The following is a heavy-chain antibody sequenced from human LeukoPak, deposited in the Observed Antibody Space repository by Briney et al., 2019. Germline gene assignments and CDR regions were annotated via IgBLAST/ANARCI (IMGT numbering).Heavy chain of an antibody. CDR2: ISGSGGST. Sequence: GGTLRLSCVASGFTFSIYGMSWVRQAPGKGLEWVSAISGSGGSTYYADSVKGRFTISRDNSKNTLSLQMNSLRAEDTAVYYCAKDRRWWLLGSVFDYWGQGTLVTVSS. D-gene: IGHD5-12*01. J-gene: IGHJ4*02. CDR1: GFTFSIYG. CDR3: AKDRRWWLLGSVFDY. V-gene: IGHV3-23*01.